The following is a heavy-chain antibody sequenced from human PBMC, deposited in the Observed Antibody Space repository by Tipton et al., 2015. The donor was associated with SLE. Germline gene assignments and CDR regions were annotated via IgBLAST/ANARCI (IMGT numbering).Heavy chain of an antibody. Sequence: SLRLSCAASGFTFSSYSMNWVRQAPGKGLEWVSYISSSSSYTNYADSVKGRFTISRDNAKNSLYLQMNSLRAEDTAVYYCARDYSGVAYYWGQGTLVTVSS. CDR2: ISSSSSYT. CDR1: GFTFSSYS. J-gene: IGHJ4*02. D-gene: IGHD3-3*01. CDR3: ARDYSGVAYY. V-gene: IGHV3-21*05.